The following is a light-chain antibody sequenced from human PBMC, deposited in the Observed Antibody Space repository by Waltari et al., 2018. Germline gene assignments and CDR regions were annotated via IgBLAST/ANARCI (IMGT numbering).Light chain of an antibody. J-gene: IGKJ1*01. CDR3: QQYNDWPT. Sequence: IVMMQSPATLSVSPGQSATLSCRASENIRNRLAWYQQKPGQAPRLLIYGASTWATGVPDRFSGSGSETEFTLTITSLQSEDFGVYFCQQYNDWPTFGQGTKEEIK. CDR2: GAS. V-gene: IGKV3-15*01. CDR1: ENIRNR.